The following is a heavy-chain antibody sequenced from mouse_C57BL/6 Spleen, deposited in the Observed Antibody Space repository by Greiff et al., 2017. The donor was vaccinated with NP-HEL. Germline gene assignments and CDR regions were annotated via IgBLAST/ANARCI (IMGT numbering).Heavy chain of an antibody. J-gene: IGHJ2*01. CDR1: GYAFSSYW. CDR3: ARFYYGSSLDY. V-gene: IGHV1-80*01. CDR2: IYPGDGDT. Sequence: VQGVESGAELVKPGASVKISCKASGYAFSSYWMNWVKQRPGKGLEWIGQIYPGDGDTNYNGKFKGKATLTADKSSSTAYMQLSSLTSWDSAVYFCARFYYGSSLDYWGQGTTLTVSS. D-gene: IGHD1-1*01.